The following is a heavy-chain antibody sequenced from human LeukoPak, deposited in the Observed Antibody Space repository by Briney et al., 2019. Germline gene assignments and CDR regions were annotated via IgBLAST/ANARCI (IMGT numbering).Heavy chain of an antibody. CDR1: GLSFSGYY. J-gene: IGHJ4*02. Sequence: SETLSLTCAVYGLSFSGYYWSWIRQPPGKGLEWIGEINHSGSTNYNPSLKSRVTISVDTSKNQFSLKLSSVTAADTAVYYCARSTRGYDQTFDYWGQGTLVTISS. CDR3: ARSTRGYDQTFDY. D-gene: IGHD5-12*01. CDR2: INHSGST. V-gene: IGHV4-34*01.